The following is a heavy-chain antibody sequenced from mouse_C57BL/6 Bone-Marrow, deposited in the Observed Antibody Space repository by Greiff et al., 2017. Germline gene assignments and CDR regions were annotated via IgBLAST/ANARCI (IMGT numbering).Heavy chain of an antibody. V-gene: IGHV5-17*01. CDR3: ARKAQVPLDY. J-gene: IGHJ2*01. CDR1: GFTFSDYG. Sequence: EVQLVEPGGGLVKPGGSLKLSCAASGFTFSDYGMHWVRQAPEKGLEWVAYISSGSSTNYYADTVKGRITISRDNAKNTLFLQLTSLRSEDTAMYYCARKAQVPLDYWGQGTTLTVSS. CDR2: ISSGSSTN. D-gene: IGHD3-2*02.